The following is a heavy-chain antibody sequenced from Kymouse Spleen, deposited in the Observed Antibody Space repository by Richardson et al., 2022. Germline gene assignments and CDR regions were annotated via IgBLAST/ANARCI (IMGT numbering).Heavy chain of an antibody. CDR1: GGSFSGYY. CDR3: ASPDSSSSYYYGMDV. J-gene: IGHJ6*02. D-gene: IGHD6-6*01. Sequence: QVQLQQWGAGLLKPSETLSLTCAVYGGSFSGYYWSWIRQPPGKGLEWIGEINHSGSTNYNPSLKSRVTISVDTSKNQFSLKLSSVTAADTAVYYCASPDSSSSYYYGMDVWGQGTTVTVSS. CDR2: INHSGST. V-gene: IGHV4-34*01.